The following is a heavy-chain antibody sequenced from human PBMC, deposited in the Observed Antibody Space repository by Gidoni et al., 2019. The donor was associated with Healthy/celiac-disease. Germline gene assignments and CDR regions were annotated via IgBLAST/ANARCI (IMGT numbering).Heavy chain of an antibody. D-gene: IGHD6-19*01. CDR3: ARSWLVPMGLYYYYYGMDV. V-gene: IGHV1-2*06. CDR1: GYTFTGYY. J-gene: IGHJ6*02. CDR2: INPNSGGT. Sequence: QVQLVQPGAGVKKPGASVKVSCKASGYTFTGYYMHWVRQAPGQGLEWMGRINPNSGGTNYAQKFQGRVTMTRDTSISTAYMELSRLRSDDTAVYYCARSWLVPMGLYYYYYGMDVWGQGTTVTVSS.